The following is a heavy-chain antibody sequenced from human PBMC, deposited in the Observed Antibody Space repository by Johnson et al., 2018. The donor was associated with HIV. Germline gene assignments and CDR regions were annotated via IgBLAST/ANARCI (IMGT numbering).Heavy chain of an antibody. CDR1: AFTFSSYG. Sequence: QVQLVESGGGVVQPGGSLRLSCAASAFTFSSYGMHWVRQAPGKGLEWVAVIWYDGSNKYYADSVKGRFTISRDNSKNTLYLQMNSLRAEDTAVYYCARARMTTVTNDAFDIWGQGTMVTVSS. CDR2: IWYDGSNK. J-gene: IGHJ3*02. D-gene: IGHD4-17*01. CDR3: ARARMTTVTNDAFDI. V-gene: IGHV3-33*01.